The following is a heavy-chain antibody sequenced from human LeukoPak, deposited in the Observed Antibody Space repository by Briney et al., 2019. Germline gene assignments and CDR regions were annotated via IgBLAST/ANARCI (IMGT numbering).Heavy chain of an antibody. Sequence: PSETLPLTCAVYGGSFSDYYWRWIRQPPGKGLAWIGEINQCGSTKYNPPLQSRVSISVDIHNNQSSLHLAALTAPDAAGCYCAKHFEWGFDSWGQGTLVTVPS. CDR1: GGSFSDYY. CDR2: INQCGST. V-gene: IGHV4-34*01. D-gene: IGHD3-3*01. CDR3: AKHFEWGFDS. J-gene: IGHJ4*02.